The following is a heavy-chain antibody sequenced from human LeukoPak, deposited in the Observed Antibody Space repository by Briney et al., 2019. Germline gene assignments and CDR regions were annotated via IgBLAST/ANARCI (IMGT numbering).Heavy chain of an antibody. V-gene: IGHV4-59*01. D-gene: IGHD2-15*01. CDR3: ARYAPGFGSGDYFDY. Sequence: SETLSLTCTVSGGSISSYYWSWIRQPPGKGLEWIGYIYYSGSTNYNPSLKRRVTISVDTSKNQFSLKLSSVTAADTAVYYCARYAPGFGSGDYFDYWGQGTLVTVSS. J-gene: IGHJ4*02. CDR2: IYYSGST. CDR1: GGSISSYY.